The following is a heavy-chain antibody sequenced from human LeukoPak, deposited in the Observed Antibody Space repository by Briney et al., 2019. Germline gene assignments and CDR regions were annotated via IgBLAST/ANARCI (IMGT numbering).Heavy chain of an antibody. CDR3: ARHPRVGAQGVDY. J-gene: IGHJ4*02. D-gene: IGHD1-26*01. CDR1: GGTSSSYA. Sequence: SVKVSCKASGGTSSSYAISWVRQAPGQGLEWTGGIIPIFGTANYAQKFQGRVTITADESTSTAYMELSSLRSEDTAVYYCARHPRVGAQGVDYWGQGTLVTVSS. V-gene: IGHV1-69*13. CDR2: IIPIFGTA.